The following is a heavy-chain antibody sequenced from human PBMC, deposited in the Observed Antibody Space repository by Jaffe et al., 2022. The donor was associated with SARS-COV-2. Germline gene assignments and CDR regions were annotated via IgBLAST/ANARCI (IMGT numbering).Heavy chain of an antibody. J-gene: IGHJ4*02. CDR2: INHSGST. CDR1: GGSFSGYY. V-gene: IGHV4-34*01. D-gene: IGHD2-15*01. Sequence: QVQLQQWGAGLLKPSETLSLTCAVYGGSFSGYYWSWIRQPPGKGLEWIGEINHSGSTNYNPSLKSRVTISVDTSKNQFSLKLSSVTAADTAVYYCARKAAKHPYYFDYWGQGTLVTVSS. CDR3: ARKAAKHPYYFDY.